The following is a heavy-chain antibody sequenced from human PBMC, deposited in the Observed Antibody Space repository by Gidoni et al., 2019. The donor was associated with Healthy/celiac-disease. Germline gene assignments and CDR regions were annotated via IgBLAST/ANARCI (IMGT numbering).Heavy chain of an antibody. CDR1: GGSFSGYY. CDR3: ARGRWMATISVRYYYGMDV. J-gene: IGHJ6*02. D-gene: IGHD5-12*01. CDR2: INHSGST. V-gene: IGHV4-34*01. Sequence: QVQLQQWGAGLLMPSETLSLTCAVHGGSFSGYYWSWIRQPPGKGLEWIGEINHSGSTNYNPSLKSRVTISVDTSKNQFSLKLSPVTAADTAVYYCARGRWMATISVRYYYGMDVWGQGTTVTVSS.